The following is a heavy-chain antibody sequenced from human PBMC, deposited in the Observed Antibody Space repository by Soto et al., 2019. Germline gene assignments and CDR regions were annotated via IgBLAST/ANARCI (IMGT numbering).Heavy chain of an antibody. CDR1: GGSISSGDYF. V-gene: IGHV4-30-4*01. CDR2: ISSIGST. CDR3: GRGLVIKTYYLPGVER. D-gene: IGHD3-9*01. Sequence: QVQLQESGPGLVKPSQTLSLTCTVSGGSISSGDYFWSWIRQSPGKGLEWIGYISSIGSTYYNPSLKSRGSVTKNQAKNQFSPKPSFGTTNRTAVDFFGRGLVIKTYYLPGVERWGQGTTVTVSS. J-gene: IGHJ6*02.